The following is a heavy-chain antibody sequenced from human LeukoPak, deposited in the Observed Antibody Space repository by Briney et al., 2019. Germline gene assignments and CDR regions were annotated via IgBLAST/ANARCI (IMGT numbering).Heavy chain of an antibody. CDR3: ARVGYCSGGSCPRTTDNWFDP. CDR2: IYHGGST. V-gene: IGHV4-38-2*02. Sequence: SETLSLTCTVSGYSISSGYYWGWIRPPPGKGLEWVGSIYHGGSTYYNPSLKSRVTISVDTSKNQFSLKLSSVTAADTAVYYCARVGYCSGGSCPRTTDNWFDPWGQGTLVTVSS. D-gene: IGHD2-15*01. CDR1: GYSISSGYY. J-gene: IGHJ5*02.